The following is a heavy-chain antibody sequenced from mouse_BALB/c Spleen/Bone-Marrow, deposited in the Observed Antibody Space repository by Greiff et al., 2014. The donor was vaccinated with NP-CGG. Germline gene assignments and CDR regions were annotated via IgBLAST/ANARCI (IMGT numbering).Heavy chain of an antibody. J-gene: IGHJ2*01. CDR2: ISSGSSTI. D-gene: IGHD1-1*01. CDR1: GFTLSSFG. Sequence: DVKLVESGGGLVQPGGSRKLSCAASGFTLSSFGMHWVRQAPEKGLEWVAYISSGSSTIYYADTVMGRFTISRDNPKNTLFLQMTSLRSEDTAMYYFARSGSSSGYFDYWGQGTTLTVSS. CDR3: ARSGSSSGYFDY. V-gene: IGHV5-17*02.